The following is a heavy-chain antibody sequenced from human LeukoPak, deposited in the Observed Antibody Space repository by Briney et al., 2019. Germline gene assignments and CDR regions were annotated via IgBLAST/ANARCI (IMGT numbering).Heavy chain of an antibody. V-gene: IGHV1-8*01. CDR1: GYTFTSYD. CDR3: ARHLESAAGTNWFDP. CDR2: MNPNSGNS. D-gene: IGHD6-13*01. J-gene: IGHJ5*02. Sequence: GASVKVSCKASGYTFTSYDINWVRQATGQGLEWMGWMNPNSGNSGYAQKFQGRVTMTRNTSISTAYMDLSSLRSEHTAVYYCARHLESAAGTNWFDPWGQGTLVTVSS.